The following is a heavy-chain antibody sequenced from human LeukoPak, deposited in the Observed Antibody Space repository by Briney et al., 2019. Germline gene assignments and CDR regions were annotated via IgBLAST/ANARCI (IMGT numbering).Heavy chain of an antibody. CDR1: GFSVSGYW. V-gene: IGHV3-7*01. CDR2: IKQDGSEK. D-gene: IGHD6-13*01. J-gene: IGHJ4*02. CDR3: AREWQGGIAAAGTRIEGDY. Sequence: GGSLRLSCAVSGFSVSGYWMTWVRQAPGKGLEWVANIKQDGSEKNYVDSVKGRFTISRDNAENSLFLQMNSLRVEDMAVYYCAREWQGGIAAAGTRIEGDYWGQGTLVAVSS.